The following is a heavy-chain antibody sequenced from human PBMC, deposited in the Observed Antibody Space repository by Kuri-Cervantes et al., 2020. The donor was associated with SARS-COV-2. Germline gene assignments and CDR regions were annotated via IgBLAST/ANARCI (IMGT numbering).Heavy chain of an antibody. CDR3: AKSLGLRWYYFDY. D-gene: IGHD4-23*01. J-gene: IGHJ4*02. Sequence: GGSLRLSCAASGFTFSSYAMSWVRQAPGKGLEWVSAISGSGGSAYYADSVKGRFTISRDNSKNTLYLQMNSLRAEDTAVYYCAKSLGLRWYYFDYWGQGSLVTVSS. CDR2: ISGSGGSA. V-gene: IGHV3-23*01. CDR1: GFTFSSYA.